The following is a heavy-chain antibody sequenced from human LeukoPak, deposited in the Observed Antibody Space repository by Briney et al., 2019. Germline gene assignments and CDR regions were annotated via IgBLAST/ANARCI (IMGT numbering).Heavy chain of an antibody. J-gene: IGHJ3*02. CDR1: GGSFSSNA. Sequence: ASVKVSRKASGGSFSSNAITWVRQAPGQGLEWMGWINPNNGDTKYAQKFQGRVTMTRDTSISTAYMELSRLRSDDTAVYHCVRGSDDTFDIWGQGTMVTVSS. CDR2: INPNNGDT. CDR3: VRGSDDTFDI. V-gene: IGHV1-2*02.